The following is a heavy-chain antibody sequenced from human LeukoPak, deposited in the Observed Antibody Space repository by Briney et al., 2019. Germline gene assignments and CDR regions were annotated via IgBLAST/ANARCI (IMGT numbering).Heavy chain of an antibody. CDR1: GVSVSSGSYY. Sequence: SETLSLTCTVSGVSVSSGSYYWSWIRQHPGKGLEWIGYIYYSGSTYYNPSLKSRVTISVDTSKNQFSLKLSPVTAADTAVYYCARGYDFWSGSSYGMDVWGQGTTVTVSS. CDR3: ARGYDFWSGSSYGMDV. CDR2: IYYSGST. V-gene: IGHV4-31*03. D-gene: IGHD3-3*01. J-gene: IGHJ6*02.